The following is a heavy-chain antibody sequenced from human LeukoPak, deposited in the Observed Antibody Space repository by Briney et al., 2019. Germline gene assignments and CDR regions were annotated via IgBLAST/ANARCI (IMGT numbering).Heavy chain of an antibody. CDR1: GFTFSSYG. J-gene: IGHJ4*02. CDR2: ISYDGSNK. D-gene: IGHD3-22*01. CDR3: AKDRSYYDSSGFFDY. V-gene: IGHV3-30*18. Sequence: GGSLRLSCAASGFTFSSYGMHWVRQAPGKGLEWVAVISYDGSNKYYADFVKGRFTISRDNSKNTLYLQMNSLRAEDTAVYYCAKDRSYYDSSGFFDYWGQGTLVTVSS.